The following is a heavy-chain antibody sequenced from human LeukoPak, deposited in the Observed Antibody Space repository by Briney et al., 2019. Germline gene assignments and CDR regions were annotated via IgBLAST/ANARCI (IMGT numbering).Heavy chain of an antibody. CDR1: GASVSTSH. J-gene: IGHJ5*02. CDR3: SEGYFEPFDH. V-gene: IGHV4-59*02. Sequence: KPSETLFLTCLVSGASVSTSHWNWIRQLPGKGLEWIGCLSYTGKTDYNPSLTSRVTISLGTSKNQVSLKLRSVTAADTAVYYCSEGYFEPFDHWGQGTLVVVSS. CDR2: LSYTGKT. D-gene: IGHD2/OR15-2a*01.